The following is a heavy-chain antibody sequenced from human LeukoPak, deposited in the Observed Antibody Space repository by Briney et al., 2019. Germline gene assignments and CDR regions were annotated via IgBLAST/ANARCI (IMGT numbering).Heavy chain of an antibody. J-gene: IGHJ6*03. D-gene: IGHD3-10*01. CDR3: ARVYRQYYYGSGSYGVYYYYYMDV. CDR2: IYSGGST. CDR1: GFTVSSNY. Sequence: GGSLRLSCAASGFTVSSNYMSWVRQAPGKGPEWVSVIYSGGSTYYADSVKGRFTISRDNSKNTLYLQMNSLRAEDTAVYYCARVYRQYYYGSGSYGVYYYYYMDVWGKGTTVTISS. V-gene: IGHV3-66*01.